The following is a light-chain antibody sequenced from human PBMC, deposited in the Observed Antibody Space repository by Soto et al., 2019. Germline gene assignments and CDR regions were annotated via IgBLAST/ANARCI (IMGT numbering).Light chain of an antibody. J-gene: IGKJ5*01. CDR1: QAFGNL. V-gene: IGKV1-12*01. Sequence: DIQMTQSPSSVSASVGDRVIITCRASQAFGNLLAWYQQKRGKAPKLLIYDASNRATGIPARFSGSGSGTDFTLTISSLEPEDFAVYYCQQRSNWPPITFGQGTRLDIK. CDR2: DAS. CDR3: QQRSNWPPIT.